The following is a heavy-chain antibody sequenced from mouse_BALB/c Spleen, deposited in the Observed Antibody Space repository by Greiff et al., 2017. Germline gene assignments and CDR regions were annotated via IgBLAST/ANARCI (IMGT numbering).Heavy chain of an antibody. CDR1: GFTFSSFG. V-gene: IGHV5-17*02. J-gene: IGHJ4*01. CDR3: ARLNGNYAMDY. CDR2: ISSGSSTI. Sequence: EVQVVESGGGLVQPGGSRKLSCAASGFTFSSFGMHWVRQAPEKGLEWVAYISSGSSTINYADTVKGRFTISRDNPKNTLFLQMTSLRSEDTAMYYCARLNGNYAMDYWGQGTSVTVSS. D-gene: IGHD2-1*01.